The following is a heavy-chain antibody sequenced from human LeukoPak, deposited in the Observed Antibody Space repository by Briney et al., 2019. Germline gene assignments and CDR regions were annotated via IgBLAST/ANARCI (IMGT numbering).Heavy chain of an antibody. CDR2: ISSSSRYI. D-gene: IGHD6-13*01. J-gene: IGHJ4*02. CDR3: AKDMSSSWYPSLDY. V-gene: IGHV3-21*04. Sequence: GGSLRLSCAASGFIFSNYSMNWVRQAPGKGLEWVSSISSSSRYIYYADSVKGRFTISRDNAKNSLYLQMNSLRAEDTAFYYCAKDMSSSWYPSLDYWGQGTLVTVSS. CDR1: GFIFSNYS.